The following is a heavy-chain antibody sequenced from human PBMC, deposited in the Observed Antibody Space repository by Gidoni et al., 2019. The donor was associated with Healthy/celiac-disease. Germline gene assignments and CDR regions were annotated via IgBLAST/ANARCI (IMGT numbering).Heavy chain of an antibody. D-gene: IGHD3-22*01. J-gene: IGHJ3*02. Sequence: EVQLFESGGGLVQPRGSLRLSCAASGFPFSSYALSWVRQAPGKGLEWGSDISGSGGRTYYADAVKGRFTISRDNSKNTLYLQMNSLRAEDTAVYYCAKDPLYDSSGYSYAFDIWGQGTMVTVSS. CDR1: GFPFSSYA. V-gene: IGHV3-23*01. CDR3: AKDPLYDSSGYSYAFDI. CDR2: ISGSGGRT.